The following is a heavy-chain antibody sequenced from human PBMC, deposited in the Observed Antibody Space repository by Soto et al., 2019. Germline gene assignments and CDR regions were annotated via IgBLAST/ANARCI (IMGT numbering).Heavy chain of an antibody. Sequence: SETLSLTCTVSGASISGFYWSWIRKSAGKGLEWIGRIYATGTTDYNPSLKSRVTISVDTSKNQFSLKLSSVTAADTAVYYCARGDRGSLFDYWGQGTLVTVSS. J-gene: IGHJ4*02. CDR1: GASISGFY. CDR2: IYATGTT. CDR3: ARGDRGSLFDY. D-gene: IGHD1-26*01. V-gene: IGHV4-4*07.